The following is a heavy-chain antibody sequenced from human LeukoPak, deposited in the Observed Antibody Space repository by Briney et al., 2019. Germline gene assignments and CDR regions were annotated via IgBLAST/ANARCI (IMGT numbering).Heavy chain of an antibody. CDR1: GGSFSGYY. J-gene: IGHJ5*02. Sequence: SETLSLTCAVYGGSFSGYYWSWIRQPPGKGLEWIREINHSGSTNYNPSLKSRVTISVDTSKNQFSLKLSSVTAADTAVYYCARERSGYSYVRFDLWGQGTLVTVSS. CDR3: ARERSGYSYVRFDL. V-gene: IGHV4-34*01. D-gene: IGHD5-18*01. CDR2: INHSGST.